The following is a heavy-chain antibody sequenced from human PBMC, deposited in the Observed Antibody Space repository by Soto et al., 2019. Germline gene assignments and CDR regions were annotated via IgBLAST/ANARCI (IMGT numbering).Heavy chain of an antibody. CDR3: ARAISGYVT. Sequence: ASVKVSCKASGITFSTYAIHWVRQAPGQRLEWMGWINAGNGNTRYSQKFQGRVTLTRDTSASTAYMDLSSLRSGDTAIYYCARAISGYVTWGQGTLVTVSS. D-gene: IGHD5-12*01. V-gene: IGHV1-3*01. J-gene: IGHJ5*02. CDR1: GITFSTYA. CDR2: INAGNGNT.